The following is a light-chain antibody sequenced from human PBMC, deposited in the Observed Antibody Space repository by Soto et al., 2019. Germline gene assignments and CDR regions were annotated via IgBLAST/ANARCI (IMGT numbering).Light chain of an antibody. V-gene: IGKV1-5*03. Sequence: DIQMTQSPSTLSGSVGDRVTITCRASQTISSWLAWYQQKPGKAPKLLSYKASTLKSEVPSRFSGSGSGTEFTLTISSLQPDDFATYYCHHYNSYSEAFGQGTKVELK. CDR1: QTISSW. J-gene: IGKJ1*01. CDR2: KAS. CDR3: HHYNSYSEA.